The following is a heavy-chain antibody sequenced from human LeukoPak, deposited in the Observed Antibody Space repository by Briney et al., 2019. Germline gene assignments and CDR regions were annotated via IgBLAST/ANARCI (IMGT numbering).Heavy chain of an antibody. CDR1: GFTVSSNY. V-gene: IGHV3-53*01. CDR2: IYSGGST. CDR3: ARTYGSEYYGMDV. Sequence: TGGSLRLSCAASGFTVSSNYMSWVRQAPGKGLEWVSVIYSGGSTYYADSVKGRFTISRDNSKNTLYLQMNSLRAEDTAVYYCARTYGSEYYGMDVWGQGTTVTVSS. J-gene: IGHJ6*02. D-gene: IGHD3-10*01.